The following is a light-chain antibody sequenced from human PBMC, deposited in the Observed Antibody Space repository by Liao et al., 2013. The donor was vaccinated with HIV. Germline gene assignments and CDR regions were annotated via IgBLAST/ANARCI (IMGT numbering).Light chain of an antibody. Sequence: SYVLTQSPSVSVAPGKTATISCGGDSIGSKSVHWYQQRPGQSPVLILYQDANRPSGIPERFSGSTSGNAATLTISGTQAMDEAAYYCQAWDIITGVFGAGTTLTVL. CDR2: QDA. CDR1: SIGSKS. J-gene: IGLJ3*02. V-gene: IGLV3-1*01. CDR3: QAWDIITGV.